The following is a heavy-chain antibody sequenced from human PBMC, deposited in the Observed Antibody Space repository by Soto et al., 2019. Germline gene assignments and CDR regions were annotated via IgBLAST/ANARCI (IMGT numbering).Heavy chain of an antibody. Sequence: TPLASVKVSCKASGYTFTSYDINWVRQATGQGLEWMGWMNPNSGNTGYAQKFQGRVTMTRNTSISTAYMELSSLRSEDTAVYYCARGKAYCSGGSCYSDWFDPWGQGTLVTVSS. J-gene: IGHJ5*02. V-gene: IGHV1-8*01. CDR3: ARGKAYCSGGSCYSDWFDP. CDR2: MNPNSGNT. D-gene: IGHD2-15*01. CDR1: GYTFTSYD.